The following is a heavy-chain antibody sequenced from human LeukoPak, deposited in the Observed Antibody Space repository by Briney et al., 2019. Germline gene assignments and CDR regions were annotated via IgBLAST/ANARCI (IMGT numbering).Heavy chain of an antibody. CDR2: IYYSGGT. J-gene: IGHJ3*02. D-gene: IGHD3-22*01. V-gene: IGHV4-59*01. CDR3: ARVGGSDSSGYHPSLDAFDI. Sequence: SETLSLTCTVSGGSISSYYWSWIRQPPGKGLEWIGYIYYSGGTNYNPSLKSRVTISVDTSKNQFSLKLSSVTAADTAVYYCARVGGSDSSGYHPSLDAFDIWGQGTMVTVSS. CDR1: GGSISSYY.